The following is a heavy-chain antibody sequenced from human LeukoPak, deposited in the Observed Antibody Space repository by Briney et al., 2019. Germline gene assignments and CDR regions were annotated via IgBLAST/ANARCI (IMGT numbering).Heavy chain of an antibody. CDR1: GFTFHTSA. Sequence: ASVKVSCKASGFTFHTSAMQWVRQARGQRLEWIGWIVLGSGNTVYSHKFHDRVIITRDMSTSTVYMELDSLGSADTAVYYCAAQRGASLHDFWSTRLFDPWGQGTLVTVSS. J-gene: IGHJ5*02. CDR3: AAQRGASLHDFWSTRLFDP. V-gene: IGHV1-58*02. CDR2: IVLGSGNT. D-gene: IGHD3-3*01.